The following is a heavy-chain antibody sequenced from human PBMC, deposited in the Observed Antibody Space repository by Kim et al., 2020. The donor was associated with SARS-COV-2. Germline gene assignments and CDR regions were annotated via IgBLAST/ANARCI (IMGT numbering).Heavy chain of an antibody. Sequence: SETLSLTCTVSGGSISSGGYYWSWIRQHPGKGLEWIGYIYYSGSTYYNPSLKSRVTISVDTSKNQFSLKLSSVTAADTAVYYCARTPAYCGGDCYVFDYWGQGTLVTVSS. J-gene: IGHJ4*02. CDR2: IYYSGST. V-gene: IGHV4-31*03. D-gene: IGHD2-21*01. CDR1: GGSISSGGYY. CDR3: ARTPAYCGGDCYVFDY.